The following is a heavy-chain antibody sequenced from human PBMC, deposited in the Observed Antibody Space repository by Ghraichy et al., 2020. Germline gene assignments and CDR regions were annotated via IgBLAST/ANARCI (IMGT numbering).Heavy chain of an antibody. J-gene: IGHJ6*03. CDR3: AKVLAYGDYNYYYFYYMDV. Sequence: GGSLRLSCAASGFTFSNYGMHWVRQAPGKGLEWMAVISYDGSEKYYADSVKGRFTISRDNSKKTLDLQMNSLRAEDTAVYHCAKVLAYGDYNYYYFYYMDVWGKGTTVTVSS. CDR1: GFTFSNYG. CDR2: ISYDGSEK. D-gene: IGHD4-17*01. V-gene: IGHV3-30*18.